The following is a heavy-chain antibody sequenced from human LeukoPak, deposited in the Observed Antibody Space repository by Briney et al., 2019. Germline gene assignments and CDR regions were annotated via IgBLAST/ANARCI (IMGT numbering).Heavy chain of an antibody. V-gene: IGHV3-23*01. CDR2: ISTGGDSI. CDR1: GFMFSSNA. J-gene: IGHJ6*02. Sequence: GGSLRLSCAASGFMFSSNAMSWVRQAPGKGLEWVSGISTGGDSIYYADSVKGRFTISRDNPKNTLYLQMNSLRAEDTAVYYCAKYSSSSNYYYGMDVWGQGATVTVSS. D-gene: IGHD6-6*01. CDR3: AKYSSSSNYYYGMDV.